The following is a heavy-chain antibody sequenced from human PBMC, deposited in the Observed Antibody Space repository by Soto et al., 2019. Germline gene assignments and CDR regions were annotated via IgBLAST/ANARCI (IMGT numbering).Heavy chain of an antibody. CDR2: IYYSGST. J-gene: IGHJ5*02. CDR3: ARVNDYGGPGIGFDP. D-gene: IGHD4-17*01. CDR1: GGSISSYY. V-gene: IGHV4-59*12. Sequence: SETLSLTCTVSGGSISSYYWSWIRQPPGKGLEWIGYIYYSGSTSYADSVKGRFTISRDNAKNTLYLQMNSLRVEDTAVYYCARVNDYGGPGIGFDPWGQGTLVTVSS.